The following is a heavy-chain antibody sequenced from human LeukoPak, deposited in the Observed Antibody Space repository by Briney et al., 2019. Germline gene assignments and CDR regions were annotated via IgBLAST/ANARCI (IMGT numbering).Heavy chain of an antibody. CDR1: GFTFSSYA. Sequence: GGSLRLSCAASGFTFSSYAMHWVRQAPGKGLEWVAVISYDGSNKYYADSVKGRFTISRDNSKNTLYLQMNSLRAEDTAVYYCARDNYAGANWFDPWGQGTLVTVSS. CDR2: ISYDGSNK. D-gene: IGHD1-7*01. CDR3: ARDNYAGANWFDP. J-gene: IGHJ5*02. V-gene: IGHV3-30*01.